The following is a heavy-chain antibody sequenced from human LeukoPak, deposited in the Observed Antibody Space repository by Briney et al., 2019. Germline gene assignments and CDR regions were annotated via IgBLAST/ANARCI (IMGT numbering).Heavy chain of an antibody. CDR1: GGSISSSSFY. J-gene: IGHJ3*02. CDR2: IYYSGST. CDR3: ARSGYSYGQGAFDI. D-gene: IGHD5-18*01. Sequence: SETLSLTCTGSGGSISSSSFYWSWIRQPPGKGLEWIGYIYYSGSTNYNPSLKSRVTISVDTSKNQFSLKLSSVTAADTAVYYCARSGYSYGQGAFDIWGQGTMVTVSS. V-gene: IGHV4-61*01.